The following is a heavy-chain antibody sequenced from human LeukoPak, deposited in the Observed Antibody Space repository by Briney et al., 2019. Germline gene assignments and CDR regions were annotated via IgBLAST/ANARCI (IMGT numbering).Heavy chain of an antibody. Sequence: ASVKVSCKASGYTFTGYYMHWVRQAPGQGLEWMGRINPNSGGTNYAQKFQGRVTMTRDTSISTAYMELGRLRSDDTAVYYCARGYMGYYYDSRGWFDPWGQGTLVTVSS. J-gene: IGHJ5*02. CDR2: INPNSGGT. D-gene: IGHD3-22*01. V-gene: IGHV1-2*06. CDR1: GYTFTGYY. CDR3: ARGYMGYYYDSRGWFDP.